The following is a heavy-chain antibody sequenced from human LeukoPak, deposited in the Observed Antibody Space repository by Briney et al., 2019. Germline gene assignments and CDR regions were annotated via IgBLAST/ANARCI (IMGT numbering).Heavy chain of an antibody. Sequence: GGSLRLSCAASGFTFSSYWMSWVRQAPGKGLEWVANIKQDGSEKYYVDSVKGRFTISRDNAKNSLYLQTNSLRAEDTAVYYCARVIPSYGSGSYSPFDYWGQGTLVTVSS. CDR2: IKQDGSEK. V-gene: IGHV3-7*04. CDR1: GFTFSSYW. J-gene: IGHJ4*02. CDR3: ARVIPSYGSGSYSPFDY. D-gene: IGHD3-10*01.